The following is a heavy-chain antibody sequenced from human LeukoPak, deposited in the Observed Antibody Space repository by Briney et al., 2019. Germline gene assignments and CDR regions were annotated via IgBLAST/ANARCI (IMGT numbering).Heavy chain of an antibody. CDR1: GFTFSSYA. Sequence: GGALRLSRAAPGFTFSSYAMSWVRQAPGKGLGWVSAISGSGDSTYYADSVKGRFTISRDNSKNTLYLQMNSLRAEDTAVYYCAKAGAVVVVAAKYFDYWGQGTLVTVSS. CDR3: AKAGAVVVVAAKYFDY. D-gene: IGHD2-15*01. CDR2: ISGSGDST. V-gene: IGHV3-23*01. J-gene: IGHJ4*02.